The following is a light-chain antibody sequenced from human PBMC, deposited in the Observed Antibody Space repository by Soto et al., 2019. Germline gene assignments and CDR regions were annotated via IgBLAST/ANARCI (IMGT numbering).Light chain of an antibody. CDR2: DVS. CDR3: CSYAGSYTHV. Sequence: QSALTQPRSVSGCPGQSVSISCTGTSSDVGGYNYVSWYQQHPGKAPKLMIYDVSKRPSGVPDRFSGSKSGNTASLTISGLQAEYEADYYCCSYAGSYTHVFGTGTKVTVL. V-gene: IGLV2-11*01. CDR1: SSDVGGYNY. J-gene: IGLJ1*01.